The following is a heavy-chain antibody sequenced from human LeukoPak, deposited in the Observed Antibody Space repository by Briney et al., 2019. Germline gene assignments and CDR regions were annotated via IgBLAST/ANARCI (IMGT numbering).Heavy chain of an antibody. V-gene: IGHV3-74*03. CDR3: ASALGGQGGH. CDR2: IKNDGSST. D-gene: IGHD1-26*01. CDR1: GFTFSNAW. J-gene: IGHJ4*02. Sequence: PGGSLRLSCAASGFTFSNAWMHWVRQAPGKGLVWVSPIKNDGSSTTYADSVKGRFTISRDNAKNTLFLQMNSLRADDTAVYYCASALGGQGGHWGQGTLVTVSS.